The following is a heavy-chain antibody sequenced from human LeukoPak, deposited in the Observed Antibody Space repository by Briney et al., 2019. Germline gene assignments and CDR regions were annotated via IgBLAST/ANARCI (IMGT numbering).Heavy chain of an antibody. CDR3: ARHTGDDAFDI. Sequence: SETLSLTCTVSGGSVSTYYWNWIRQPPGKGLEWIGYVYYSGSTKYNPSLGGRVTISLDTSKNQFSRNLRSVTAADTALYYCARHTGDDAFDIWGQGTMVTVSS. V-gene: IGHV4-59*08. D-gene: IGHD1-14*01. J-gene: IGHJ3*02. CDR2: VYYSGST. CDR1: GGSVSTYY.